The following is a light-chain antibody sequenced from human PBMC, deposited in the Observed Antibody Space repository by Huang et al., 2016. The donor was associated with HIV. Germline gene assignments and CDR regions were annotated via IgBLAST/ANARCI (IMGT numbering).Light chain of an antibody. CDR3: QQFKNYPLT. Sequence: AIQLTQSPSFLSASVGDRVTITCRASQDITDALAWYQQKPGKPPKVLRYDASSLESGGPSRFSGSGSGADFTLTISSLQPEDFATYYCQQFKNYPLTFGGGTKVEVK. CDR2: DAS. V-gene: IGKV1D-13*01. J-gene: IGKJ4*01. CDR1: QDITDA.